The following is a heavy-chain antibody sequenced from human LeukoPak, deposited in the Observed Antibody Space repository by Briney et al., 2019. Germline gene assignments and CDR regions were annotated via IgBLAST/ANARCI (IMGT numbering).Heavy chain of an antibody. CDR1: GFTFSSYS. CDR2: ISSSSSTI. V-gene: IGHV3-48*02. D-gene: IGHD3-3*01. Sequence: PGGSLRLSCAASGFTFSSYSMNWVRQAPGKGLEWVSYISSSSSTIYYADSVKGRFTISRDNAKNSLYLQMNSLRDEDTAVYYCAGAFFLSGIYDYWGQGTLVTGSS. J-gene: IGHJ4*02. CDR3: AGAFFLSGIYDY.